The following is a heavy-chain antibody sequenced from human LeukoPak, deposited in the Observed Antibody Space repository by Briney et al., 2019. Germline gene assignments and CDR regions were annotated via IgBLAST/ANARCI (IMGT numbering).Heavy chain of an antibody. CDR1: GFTFSSYS. CDR2: ISSSSSYI. J-gene: IGHJ1*01. CDR3: ARVGYDSSGYYEYFQH. V-gene: IGHV3-21*01. Sequence: GGSLRLSCAVSGFTFSSYSMNWVRQAPGKGLEWVSSISSSSSYIYYADSVKGRFTISRDNAKNSLYLQMNSLRAEDTAVYYCARVGYDSSGYYEYFQHWGQGTLVTVSS. D-gene: IGHD3-22*01.